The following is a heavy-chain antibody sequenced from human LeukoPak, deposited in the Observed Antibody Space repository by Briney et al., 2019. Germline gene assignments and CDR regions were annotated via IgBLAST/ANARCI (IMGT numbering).Heavy chain of an antibody. Sequence: PGGSLRLSCAASGFTFSSYWMSWIRQPPGKGLEWIGEINHSGSTNYNPSLKSRVTISVDTSKNQFSLRLSSVTAADTAVYYCARHGKVGAPHFDYWGQGTLVTVSS. CDR2: INHSGST. D-gene: IGHD1-26*01. J-gene: IGHJ4*02. V-gene: IGHV4-34*01. CDR3: ARHGKVGAPHFDY. CDR1: GFTFSSYW.